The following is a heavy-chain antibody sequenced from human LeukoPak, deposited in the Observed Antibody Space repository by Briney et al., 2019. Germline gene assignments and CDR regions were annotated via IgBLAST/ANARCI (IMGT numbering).Heavy chain of an antibody. Sequence: PGGSLRLSCAASGFTFSSYAMHWVRQAPGKGLEWVAAISYDGSNKYYADSVKGRFTISRDNSKNTLYLQMNSLRAEDTAVYYCARDGLFDPYYDFWSGYYFDYWGQGTLVTVSS. CDR2: ISYDGSNK. V-gene: IGHV3-30*01. CDR1: GFTFSSYA. D-gene: IGHD3-3*01. J-gene: IGHJ4*02. CDR3: ARDGLFDPYYDFWSGYYFDY.